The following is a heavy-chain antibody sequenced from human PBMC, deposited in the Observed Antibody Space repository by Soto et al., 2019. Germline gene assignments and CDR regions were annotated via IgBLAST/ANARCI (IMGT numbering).Heavy chain of an antibody. CDR3: ARDRRGGYCTNGVCTKGWFDT. CDR2: INAGNGNT. CDR1: GYTFTSYA. J-gene: IGHJ5*02. D-gene: IGHD2-8*01. V-gene: IGHV1-3*01. Sequence: ASVKVSCKASGYTFTSYAMHWVRQAPGQRLEWMGWINAGNGNTKYSQKFQGRVTITRDTSASTAYMELSSLRSEDTAVYYCARDRRGGYCTNGVCTKGWFDTWGQGTLVTVSS.